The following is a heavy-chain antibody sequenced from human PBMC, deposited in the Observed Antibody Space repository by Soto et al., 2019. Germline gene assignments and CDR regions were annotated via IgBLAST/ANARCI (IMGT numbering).Heavy chain of an antibody. CDR2: IYYSGST. J-gene: IGHJ4*02. Sequence: QVQLQESGPGLVKPSETLSLTCAVSGGSISNYYWSWIRQPPGKRLEWIGYIYYSGSTSYNPSLKSRLTISVDTSKMQLSLKLSSVTAADTAVYYCARERGGDYFDYWGQGTLVTVSS. V-gene: IGHV4-59*01. D-gene: IGHD3-16*01. CDR1: GGSISNYY. CDR3: ARERGGDYFDY.